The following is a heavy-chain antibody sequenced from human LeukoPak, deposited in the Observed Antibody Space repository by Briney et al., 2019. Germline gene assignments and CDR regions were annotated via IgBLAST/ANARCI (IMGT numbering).Heavy chain of an antibody. CDR1: GFSLSTSGVG. Sequence: SGPTLVKPTQTLTLTCTFSGFSLSTSGVGVGWIRQPPGKALEWLALIYWNDDKRYSPSLKSRLTITKDTSKNHVVLTMTNMDPVDTATYYCAHRPPYYDFWSGYPQNNYGMDVWGQGTTVTVSS. V-gene: IGHV2-5*01. J-gene: IGHJ6*02. CDR2: IYWNDDK. CDR3: AHRPPYYDFWSGYPQNNYGMDV. D-gene: IGHD3-3*01.